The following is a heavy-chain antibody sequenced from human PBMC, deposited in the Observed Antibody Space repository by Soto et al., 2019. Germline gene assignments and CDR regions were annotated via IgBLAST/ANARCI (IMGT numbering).Heavy chain of an antibody. V-gene: IGHV4-30-2*01. CDR3: ARGIPAAMAFDT. D-gene: IGHD2-2*01. CDR1: GGSISSGGYS. J-gene: IGHJ3*02. CDR2: IYHSGST. Sequence: QLQLQESGSGLVKPSQTLSLTCAVSGGSISSGGYSWSWIRQPPGKVLEWIGYIYHSGSTYYNPSIKGRVPISVDRSKTQFPRRLSSVTAADAAVYYWARGIPAAMAFDTWGQGKMSPSLQ.